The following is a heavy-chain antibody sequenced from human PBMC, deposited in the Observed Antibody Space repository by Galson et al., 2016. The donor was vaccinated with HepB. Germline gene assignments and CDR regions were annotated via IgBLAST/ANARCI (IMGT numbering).Heavy chain of an antibody. CDR1: GFTVRNNY. D-gene: IGHD2-21*01. V-gene: IGHV3-53*01. Sequence: SLRLSCAASGFTVRNNYMSWVRQAPGKGLEWVALIYSGGGTYYADSVKGRFTISRDNSKNTLYLQMNSPRVEDTAVYYCKGYSAGDHWGQGTLVTVSS. CDR2: IYSGGGT. CDR3: KGYSAGDH. J-gene: IGHJ4*02.